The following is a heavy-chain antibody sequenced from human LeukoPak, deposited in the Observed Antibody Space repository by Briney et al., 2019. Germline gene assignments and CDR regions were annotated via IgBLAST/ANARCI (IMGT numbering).Heavy chain of an antibody. CDR2: IYSGGST. CDR3: ARTQTYSSGWYFDY. V-gene: IGHV3-53*01. D-gene: IGHD6-19*01. CDR1: GFTVSSNY. Sequence: GSLRLSCAASGFTVSSNYMSWVRQAPGKGLEWVSVIYSGGSTYYADSVKGRFTISRDNSKNTLYLQMNSLRAEDTAVYYCARTQTYSSGWYFDYWGQGTLVTVSS. J-gene: IGHJ4*02.